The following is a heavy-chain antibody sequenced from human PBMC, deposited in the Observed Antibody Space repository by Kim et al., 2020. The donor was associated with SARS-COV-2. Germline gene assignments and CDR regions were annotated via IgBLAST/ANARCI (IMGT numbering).Heavy chain of an antibody. CDR3: VRCIGYYYYYMDV. J-gene: IGHJ6*03. V-gene: IGHV5-51*01. D-gene: IGHD2-8*01. CDR1: GYSFTNYW. Sequence: GESLKISCKGSGYSFTNYWIGWVRQMPGKGLEWMGIIYPGDSDTRYSPSFQGQVTISADKSISTAYLQWSSLKASDTAMYYCVRCIGYYYYYMDVWGKGTTVTVSS. CDR2: IYPGDSDT.